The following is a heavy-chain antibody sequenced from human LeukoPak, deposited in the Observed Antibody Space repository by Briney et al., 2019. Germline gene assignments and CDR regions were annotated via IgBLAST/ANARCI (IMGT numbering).Heavy chain of an antibody. CDR3: ARDRDLTGSRGAFDI. Sequence: SVKVSCKASGGTFSSYAISWVRQAPGQGLEWMGGIIPIFGTANYAQKFQGRVTITADKSTSTAYMELSSLRSEDTAVYYCARDRDLTGSRGAFDIWGQGTMVTVSS. V-gene: IGHV1-69*06. CDR2: IIPIFGTA. CDR1: GGTFSSYA. J-gene: IGHJ3*02. D-gene: IGHD1-26*01.